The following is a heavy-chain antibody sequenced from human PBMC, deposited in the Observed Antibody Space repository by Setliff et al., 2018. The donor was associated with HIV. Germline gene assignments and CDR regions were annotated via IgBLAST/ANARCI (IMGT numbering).Heavy chain of an antibody. V-gene: IGHV3-23*01. CDR3: ARRDY. CDR2: ITGSGDRT. CDR1: GFIFDNFG. Sequence: GSLRLSCVGSGFIFDNFGMSWVRQTPGKGLEWVSSITGSGDRTFYADSVKGRFIISRDTSKNTLFLQMSSLRVEDTAVYHCARRDYWSQGTLVTVSS. J-gene: IGHJ4*02.